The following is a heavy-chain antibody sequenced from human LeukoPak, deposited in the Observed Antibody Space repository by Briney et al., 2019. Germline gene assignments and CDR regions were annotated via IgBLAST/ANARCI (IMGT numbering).Heavy chain of an antibody. CDR3: ARRDIVVVPAAIFGAFDI. Sequence: PGGSLRLSCAASGFTFSSYAMNWVRQAPGKGPEWVSGINWNGGSTGYADSVKGRFTISRDNAKNSLYLQMNSLRAEDTALYYCARRDIVVVPAAIFGAFDIWGQGTMVTVSS. D-gene: IGHD2-2*02. CDR2: INWNGGST. J-gene: IGHJ3*02. CDR1: GFTFSSYA. V-gene: IGHV3-20*04.